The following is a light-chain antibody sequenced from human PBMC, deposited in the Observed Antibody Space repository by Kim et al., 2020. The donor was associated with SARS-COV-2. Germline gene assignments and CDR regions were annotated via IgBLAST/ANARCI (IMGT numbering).Light chain of an antibody. CDR1: SGSIASDH. CDR3: QSYDSSNHWV. V-gene: IGLV6-57*03. CDR2: ADN. Sequence: KTVTISCTRSSGSIASDHVQWYQQRPGSAPTTVIYADNQSPSGVPDRFSGSIDSSSNSASLTISGLKTEDEADYYCQSYDSSNHWVFGGGTQLTVL. J-gene: IGLJ3*02.